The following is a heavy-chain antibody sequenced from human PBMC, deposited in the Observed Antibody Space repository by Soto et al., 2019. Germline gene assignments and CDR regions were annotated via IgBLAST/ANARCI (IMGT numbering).Heavy chain of an antibody. CDR3: AKQAMIVVVIQETFPV. D-gene: IGHD3-22*01. J-gene: IGHJ6*02. CDR2: IIPIFGIG. Sequence: SVKVSCKASGGTFNRYAISWVRQAPGQGLEWMGGIIPIFGIGNDAQRFQGRVTITADESTGTAYMELSSLRSEDTAVYYCAKQAMIVVVIQETFPVWGQGTTVTVSS. CDR1: GGTFNRYA. V-gene: IGHV1-69*13.